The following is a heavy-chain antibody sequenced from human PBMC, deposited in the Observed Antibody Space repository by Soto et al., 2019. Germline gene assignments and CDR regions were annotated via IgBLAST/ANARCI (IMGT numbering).Heavy chain of an antibody. J-gene: IGHJ4*02. Sequence: EVQLVESGGGLVKPGGSLRLSFAASGFSFSTYSLGWVRQAPGKGLEWVSSISFRSTSIFYADSVKGRFTISRDNTKNSLYLQMNSLRTEDSAMYYCATDGEVRGVAGYWGQGTLVTVSS. CDR1: GFSFSTYS. CDR3: ATDGEVRGVAGY. V-gene: IGHV3-21*02. D-gene: IGHD3-10*01. CDR2: ISFRSTSI.